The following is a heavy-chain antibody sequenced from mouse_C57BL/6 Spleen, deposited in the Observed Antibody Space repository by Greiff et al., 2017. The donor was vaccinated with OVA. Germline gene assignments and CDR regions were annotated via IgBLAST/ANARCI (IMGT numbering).Heavy chain of an antibody. Sequence: VQLQQPGAELVMPGASVKLSCKASGYTFTSYWMHWVKQRPGQGLEWIGEIDPSDSYTNYNQKFKGKSTLTVDKSSSTAYMQLSSLTSEDSAVYYCARSRGYGNYELAMDYWGQGTTLTVSS. CDR2: IDPSDSYT. CDR1: GYTFTSYW. CDR3: ARSRGYGNYELAMDY. J-gene: IGHJ2*01. D-gene: IGHD2-10*02. V-gene: IGHV1-69*01.